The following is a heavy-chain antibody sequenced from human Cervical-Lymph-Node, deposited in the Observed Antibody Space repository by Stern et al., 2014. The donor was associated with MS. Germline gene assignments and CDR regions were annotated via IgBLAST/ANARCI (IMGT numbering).Heavy chain of an antibody. Sequence: EVQLVESGGGLVQPGGSLRLSCEASGFTFREYSMTWVRQAPGKGLEWVSSMTSGSSDTHYRDSVQGRVTISRDNVKNSLYLQMNSLRAEDTALYYCAREDYTQDFDYWGRGTLVTVSS. V-gene: IGHV3-21*02. CDR3: AREDYTQDFDY. CDR2: MTSGSSDT. J-gene: IGHJ4*02. D-gene: IGHD4-11*01. CDR1: GFTFREYS.